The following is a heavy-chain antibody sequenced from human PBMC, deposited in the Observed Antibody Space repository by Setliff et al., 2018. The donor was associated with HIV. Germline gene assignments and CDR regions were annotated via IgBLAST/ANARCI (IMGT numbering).Heavy chain of an antibody. CDR3: ARDRSKYGTGSSAYNWFDP. CDR1: GYSISSGYY. J-gene: IGHJ5*02. D-gene: IGHD3-16*01. Sequence: KTSETLSLTCAVSGYSISSGYYWGWIRQPPGKGLEWIGSIYHSGSTYYNPSLKSRVTISVDTSKNQFSLKLNSVTAADTAVYFCARDRSKYGTGSSAYNWFDPWGLGTLVTVSS. CDR2: IYHSGST. V-gene: IGHV4-38-2*02.